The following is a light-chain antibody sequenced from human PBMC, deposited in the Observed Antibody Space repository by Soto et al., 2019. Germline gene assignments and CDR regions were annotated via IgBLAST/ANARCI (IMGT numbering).Light chain of an antibody. J-gene: IGKJ4*01. CDR1: QSIATF. Sequence: DIQMTQSPSSLSAYVGDRVTVTCRASQSIATFLNWYQHKPGKAPKLLISGASNLQSGVPSRFSGSGSGTDFTLTINSLHPEDFATYYCQQSYSSLALTFGGGTKLEIK. CDR3: QQSYSSLALT. CDR2: GAS. V-gene: IGKV1-39*01.